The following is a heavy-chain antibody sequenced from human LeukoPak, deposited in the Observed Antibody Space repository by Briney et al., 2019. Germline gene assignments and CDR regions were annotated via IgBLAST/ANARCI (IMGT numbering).Heavy chain of an antibody. D-gene: IGHD2-2*01. J-gene: IGHJ3*02. CDR1: GGSISSGGYY. CDR3: ARTPYCSSTSCKGAAFDI. Sequence: SETLSLTCAVSGGSISSGGYYWSWIRQPPGKGLEWIGYIYHSGSTYYNPSLKSRVTISVDRSKNQFSLKLSSVTAADTAVYYCARTPYCSSTSCKGAAFDIWGQGTMVTVSS. CDR2: IYHSGST. V-gene: IGHV4-30-2*01.